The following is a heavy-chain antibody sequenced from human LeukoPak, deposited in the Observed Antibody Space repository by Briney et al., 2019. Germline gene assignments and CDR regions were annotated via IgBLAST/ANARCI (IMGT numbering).Heavy chain of an antibody. J-gene: IGHJ4*02. CDR3: ARASEQTGYSTDVDY. V-gene: IGHV4-34*01. CDR1: GGSFSGYY. Sequence: SETLSLTCAVYGGSFSGYYWSWIRQPPGKELEWIGEINHSGSTNYNPSLKSRVTISVDTSKNQFSLKLSSVTAADTAVYYCARASEQTGYSTDVDYWGQGTLVTVSS. D-gene: IGHD2-15*01. CDR2: INHSGST.